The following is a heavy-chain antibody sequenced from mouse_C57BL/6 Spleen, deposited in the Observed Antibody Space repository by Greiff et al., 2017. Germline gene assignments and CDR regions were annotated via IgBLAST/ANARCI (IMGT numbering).Heavy chain of an antibody. CDR3: AREADGYSYFDY. J-gene: IGHJ2*01. CDR2: INYDGSST. V-gene: IGHV5-16*01. D-gene: IGHD2-3*01. CDR1: GFTFSDYY. Sequence: DVHLVESEGGLVQPGSSMKLSCTASGFTFSDYYMAWVRQVPEKGLEWVANINYDGSSTYYLDSLKSRFIISRDNAKNILYLQMSSLKSEDTATYYCAREADGYSYFDYWGQGTTLTVSS.